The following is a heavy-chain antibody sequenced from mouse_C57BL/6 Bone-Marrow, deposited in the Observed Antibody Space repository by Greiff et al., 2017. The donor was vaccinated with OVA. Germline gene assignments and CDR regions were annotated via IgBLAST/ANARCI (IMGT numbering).Heavy chain of an antibody. J-gene: IGHJ3*01. V-gene: IGHV5-4*01. D-gene: IGHD1-1*01. CDR2: ISDGGSYT. CDR1: GFTFSSYA. CDR3: ARDEDYGSSYTWFAY. Sequence: EVQVVESGGGLVKPGGSLKLSCAASGFTFSSYAMSWVRQTPEKRLEWVATISDGGSYTYYPDNVKGRFTISRDNAKNNLYLQMSHLKSEDTAMYYCARDEDYGSSYTWFAYWGQGTLVTVSA.